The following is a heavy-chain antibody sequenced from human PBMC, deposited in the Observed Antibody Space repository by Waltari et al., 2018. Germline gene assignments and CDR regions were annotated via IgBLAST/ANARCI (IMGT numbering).Heavy chain of an antibody. J-gene: IGHJ4*02. Sequence: QVQLQESGPGLVKPSGTLSLTCAVSGGSISSSNWWSWVRQPPGRGLEWIGEIYHSVRTYYNPAIKSRVTISVDKSKNQFSLKLSPVTAPDPAVYYCARSGEVIIGFDYWGQGTLVTVSS. V-gene: IGHV4-4*02. CDR3: ARSGEVIIGFDY. D-gene: IGHD3-10*01. CDR1: GGSISSSNW. CDR2: IYHSVRT.